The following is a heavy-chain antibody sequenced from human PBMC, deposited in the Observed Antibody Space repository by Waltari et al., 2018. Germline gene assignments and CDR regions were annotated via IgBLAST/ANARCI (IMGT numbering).Heavy chain of an antibody. D-gene: IGHD2-21*02. CDR3: ARAVTGEDAFDM. Sequence: QEQMVESGGGVVKPGRPLSLSCFISGFFFSNYAMNWVRPAPGKGLEWLAVISYDGSSQYYADSVKGRFSVSRDSFKNTVYLHMNGLRTEDTAVYYCARAVTGEDAFDMWGQGTMVTVSS. CDR2: ISYDGSSQ. J-gene: IGHJ3*02. V-gene: IGHV3-30-3*01. CDR1: GFFFSNYA.